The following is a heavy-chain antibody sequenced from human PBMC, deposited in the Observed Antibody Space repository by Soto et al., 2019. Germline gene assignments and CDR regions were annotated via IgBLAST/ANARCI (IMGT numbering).Heavy chain of an antibody. CDR1: EDSFTSYW. V-gene: IGHV5-51*01. J-gene: IGHJ6*02. Sequence: GESLKISCKGSEDSFTSYWIGWVRQMPGKGLEWMGIIYPGDSDTRCSPSFQGQVTISADKSIRTAYLQWSSLKASDTAMYYCERPIGQPVLDLWGQGTTVTVS. D-gene: IGHD2-2*01. CDR2: IYPGDSDT. CDR3: ERPIGQPVLDL.